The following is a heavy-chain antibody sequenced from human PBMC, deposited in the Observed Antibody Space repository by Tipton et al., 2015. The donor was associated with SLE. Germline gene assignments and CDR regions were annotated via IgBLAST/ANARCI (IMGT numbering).Heavy chain of an antibody. CDR2: IYYSGST. CDR3: ARGGGVVVPAAISPAVADY. V-gene: IGHV4-59*12. CDR1: GGSISSYY. J-gene: IGHJ4*02. D-gene: IGHD2-2*02. Sequence: TLSLTCTVSGGSISSYYWSWIRQPPGKGLGWIGYIYYSGSTNYNPSLKSRVTISVDTSKNQFSLKLSSVTAADTAVYYCARGGGVVVPAAISPAVADYWGQGTLVTVSS.